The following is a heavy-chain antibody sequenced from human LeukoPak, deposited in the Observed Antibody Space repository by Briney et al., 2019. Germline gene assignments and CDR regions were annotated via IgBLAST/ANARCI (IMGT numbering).Heavy chain of an antibody. CDR2: IRYDGSNK. D-gene: IGHD3-10*01. Sequence: GGSLRLSCAASGFTFSSHGMSRVRQAPGKGLEWVAFIRYDGSNKYYADSVKGRFTISRDNSKNTLYLQMNSLRAEDTAVYYCAKDHRLVLWFGESQPFDYWGQGTLVTVSS. CDR3: AKDHRLVLWFGESQPFDY. J-gene: IGHJ4*02. CDR1: GFTFSSHG. V-gene: IGHV3-30*02.